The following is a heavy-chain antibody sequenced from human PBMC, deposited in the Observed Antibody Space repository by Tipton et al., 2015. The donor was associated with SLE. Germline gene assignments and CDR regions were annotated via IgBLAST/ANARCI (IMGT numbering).Heavy chain of an antibody. Sequence: LRLSCTVSGGSISSGGYYWSWIRRHPGKGLEWIGYIYTSGSTNYNPSLKSRVTISVDTSKNQFSLKLSSVTAADTAVYYCARDGARDGDYVDYWGQGTLVTVSS. CDR3: ARDGARDGDYVDY. D-gene: IGHD4-17*01. CDR2: IYTSGST. CDR1: GGSISSGGYY. V-gene: IGHV4-31*02. J-gene: IGHJ4*02.